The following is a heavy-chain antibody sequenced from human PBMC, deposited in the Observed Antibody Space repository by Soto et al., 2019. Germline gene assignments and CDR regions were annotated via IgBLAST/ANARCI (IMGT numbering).Heavy chain of an antibody. Sequence: GGSLRLSCSVSGFTFSAYWMHWVRQVPGKGLTWVSRISDDGSTATYADSVKGRFVISRDKAKNSLYLEMNTLRADDSGLYYCARGPRVSSTGTGAHWGRGTLVTVSS. CDR1: GFTFSAYW. J-gene: IGHJ4*02. CDR2: ISDDGSTA. V-gene: IGHV3-74*01. D-gene: IGHD1-1*01. CDR3: ARGPRVSSTGTGAH.